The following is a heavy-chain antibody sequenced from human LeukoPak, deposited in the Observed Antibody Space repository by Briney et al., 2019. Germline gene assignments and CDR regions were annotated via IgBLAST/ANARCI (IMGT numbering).Heavy chain of an antibody. D-gene: IGHD3/OR15-3a*01. Sequence: GGSLRLSCVASGFTFSDYYMSWIRQAPGKGLDGVSYISSSSTYSSYAASLKGRFTISRDNAKNSLYLQMNSLRAEDTAVYYCATVMKGTVNWFDPWGQGTLVTVSS. J-gene: IGHJ5*02. CDR2: ISSSSTYS. CDR1: GFTFSDYY. V-gene: IGHV3-11*06. CDR3: ATVMKGTVNWFDP.